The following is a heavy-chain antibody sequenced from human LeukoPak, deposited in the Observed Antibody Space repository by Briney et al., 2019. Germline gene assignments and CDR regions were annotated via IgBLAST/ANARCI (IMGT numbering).Heavy chain of an antibody. D-gene: IGHD3/OR15-3a*01. J-gene: IGHJ3*02. CDR3: AKADFHGAFDI. CDR1: GFTFDDYA. V-gene: IGHV3-9*01. Sequence: GRSLRLSCAASGFTFDDYAMHWVRQAPGKGLEWVSGITWNSGSIGYADSVKGRFTISRDNAKNSLYLQMNSLRAEDTALYYCAKADFHGAFDIWGQGAMVTVSS. CDR2: ITWNSGSI.